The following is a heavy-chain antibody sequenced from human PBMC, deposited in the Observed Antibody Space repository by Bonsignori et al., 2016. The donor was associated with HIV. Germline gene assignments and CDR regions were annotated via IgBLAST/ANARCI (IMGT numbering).Heavy chain of an antibody. J-gene: IGHJ4*02. V-gene: IGHV4-34*01. Sequence: WIRQPPGKGLEWIGEINHSGGTSYNPSLKSRVTISVDTTKNQFSLKLNSVTAADTAVYYCARLVTGNGYYFDYWGQGTLVTVSS. D-gene: IGHD1-20*01. CDR2: INHSGGT. CDR3: ARLVTGNGYYFDY.